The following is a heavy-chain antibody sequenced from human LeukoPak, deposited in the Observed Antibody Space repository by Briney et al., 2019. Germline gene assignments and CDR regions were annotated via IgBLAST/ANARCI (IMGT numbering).Heavy chain of an antibody. Sequence: GGSLRLSCAASGFTFSTYAMSWVRQAPGKGLGWVSAISGSGGSTNYADSVKGRVTVSRDNSKSTLYLQMNSLRAEDTAVYYCARNNGMDVWGQGTTVIVSS. CDR3: ARNNGMDV. V-gene: IGHV3-23*01. CDR2: ISGSGGST. J-gene: IGHJ6*02. CDR1: GFTFSTYA.